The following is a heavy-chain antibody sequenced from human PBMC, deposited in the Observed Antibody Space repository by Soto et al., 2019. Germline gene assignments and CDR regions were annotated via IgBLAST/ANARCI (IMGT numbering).Heavy chain of an antibody. CDR1: GYTFTSYA. D-gene: IGHD3-22*01. Sequence: QVQLVQSGAEEKKPGASVKISCKASGYTFTSYAMHWVRQAPGQRLEWMGWINAGNGNTKYSQKFQGRVSITRDTSASTAYMGLSSLRSEDTAVYYCARSSGYYVIDNYWGQGTLVTVSS. CDR2: INAGNGNT. V-gene: IGHV1-3*05. CDR3: ARSSGYYVIDNY. J-gene: IGHJ4*02.